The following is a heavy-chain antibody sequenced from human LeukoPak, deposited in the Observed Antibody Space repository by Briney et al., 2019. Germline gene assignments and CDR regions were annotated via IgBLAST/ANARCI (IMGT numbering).Heavy chain of an antibody. V-gene: IGHV3-66*02. J-gene: IGHJ4*02. CDR2: IYSGGTT. CDR1: GFTVSSNY. Sequence: GGSLRLSRAASGFTVSSNYMSWVRQAPGKGLEWVSVIYSGGTTYYVDSVKGRSTISRGNSKNTLYLQINSLRAEDAAVYYCARESGSYSAFDYWGQGTLVTVSS. D-gene: IGHD1-26*01. CDR3: ARESGSYSAFDY.